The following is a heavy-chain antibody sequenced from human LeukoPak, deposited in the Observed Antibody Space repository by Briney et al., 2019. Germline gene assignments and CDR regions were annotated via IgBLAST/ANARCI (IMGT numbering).Heavy chain of an antibody. CDR2: ITSSSSYI. Sequence: PGGSLRLSCAASGFTFSSYNMNWVRQAPGKGPEWVSSITSSSSYIYYADSVKGRFTISRDNAKNSLYLQMDSLRVEDTAVYYCARDPYSGSYGPYYYYYMDVWGKGTTATISS. V-gene: IGHV3-21*06. D-gene: IGHD1-26*01. CDR1: GFTFSSYN. J-gene: IGHJ6*03. CDR3: ARDPYSGSYGPYYYYYMDV.